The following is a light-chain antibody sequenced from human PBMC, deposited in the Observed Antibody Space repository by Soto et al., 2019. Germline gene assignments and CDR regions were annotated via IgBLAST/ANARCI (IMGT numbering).Light chain of an antibody. CDR1: QSVSGY. CDR2: GAS. J-gene: IGKJ5*01. V-gene: IGKV3-11*01. CDR3: QQRSNWPIN. Sequence: ENVLTQSPVTLSLSLGERATLSCRASQSVSGYLAWYQQIPGQAPRLLIYGASNRATGIPDRFSGSGSGTDFTLTISSLEPEDFAVYYCQQRSNWPINFGQGTRLEIK.